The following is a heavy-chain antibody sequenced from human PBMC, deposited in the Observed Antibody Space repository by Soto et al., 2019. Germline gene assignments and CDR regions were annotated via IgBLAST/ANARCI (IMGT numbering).Heavy chain of an antibody. Sequence: PGGSLRLSCAASGFTFSSYAMHWVRQAPGKGLEWVAVISYDGSNKYYADSVKGRFTISRDNSKNTLYLQMNSLRAEDTAVYYCVRVSGTYYYGSGSSGPFDPWGQGTLVTVSS. CDR1: GFTFSSYA. D-gene: IGHD3-10*01. V-gene: IGHV3-30-3*01. CDR3: VRVSGTYYYGSGSSGPFDP. CDR2: ISYDGSNK. J-gene: IGHJ5*02.